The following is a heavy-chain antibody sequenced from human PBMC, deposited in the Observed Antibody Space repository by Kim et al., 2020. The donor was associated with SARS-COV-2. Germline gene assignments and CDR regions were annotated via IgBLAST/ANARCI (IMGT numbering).Heavy chain of an antibody. CDR3: ARGAAAYCGGDCYSDY. J-gene: IGHJ4*02. CDR1: GGTFSSYA. D-gene: IGHD2-21*02. Sequence: SVKVSCKASGGTFSSYAISWVRQAPGQGLEWMGGIIPIFGTANYAQKFQGRVTITADESTSTAYMELSSLRSEDTAVYYCARGAAAYCGGDCYSDYWGQGTLVTVSS. CDR2: IIPIFGTA. V-gene: IGHV1-69*13.